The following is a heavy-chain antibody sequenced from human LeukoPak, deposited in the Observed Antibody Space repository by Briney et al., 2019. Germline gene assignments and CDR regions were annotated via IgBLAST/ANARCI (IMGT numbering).Heavy chain of an antibody. D-gene: IGHD6-13*01. CDR3: ARKTRAISAPDY. Sequence: ASVKVSCEASGYTFTGYYMHWVRQAPGQGLEWMGWINPNSGATHYSQKFQGRVTLTRDTSISTAYMELSSLRSDDTAIYYCARKTRAISAPDYWGQGTPVTVSS. J-gene: IGHJ4*02. V-gene: IGHV1-2*02. CDR2: INPNSGAT. CDR1: GYTFTGYY.